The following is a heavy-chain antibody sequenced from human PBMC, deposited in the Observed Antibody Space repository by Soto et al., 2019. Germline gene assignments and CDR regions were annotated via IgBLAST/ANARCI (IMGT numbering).Heavy chain of an antibody. CDR3: ARQVPAAIRLGWFDP. CDR2: IYYSGST. D-gene: IGHD2-2*02. V-gene: IGHV4-39*01. CDR1: GGSISRSTYY. J-gene: IGHJ5*02. Sequence: SETLSLTCIVSGGSISRSTYYWGWIRQPPGKGLEWIGSIYYSGSTYYRPSLKSRVTISVDTSKNQFSLKLSSVTAADTAVYYCARQVPAAIRLGWFDPWGQGTLVTVSS.